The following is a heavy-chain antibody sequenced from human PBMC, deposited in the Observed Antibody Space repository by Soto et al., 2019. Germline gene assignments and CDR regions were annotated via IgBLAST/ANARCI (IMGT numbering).Heavy chain of an antibody. V-gene: IGHV3-23*01. D-gene: IGHD6-19*01. CDR3: ASWVIALGGTGYFRH. CDR2: ISANGGRA. J-gene: IGHJ1*01. CDR1: GFTFASHA. Sequence: AQLLESGRDLIQPGGSLTLSCAASGFTFASHAMSWVRQAPGKGLEWVSGISANGGRANYADSVKGRFSLSRDNSKNTMFLQMDSLTAEDTAIYYCASWVIALGGTGYFRHWGQGTLVTVSS.